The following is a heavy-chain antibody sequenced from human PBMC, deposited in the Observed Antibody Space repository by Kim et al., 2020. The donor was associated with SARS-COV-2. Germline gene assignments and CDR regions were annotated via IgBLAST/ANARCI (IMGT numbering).Heavy chain of an antibody. CDR1: GFTFDDYV. Sequence: GGSLRLSCAASGFTFDDYVMYWVRQAPGKGLEWVSLISGDGGRTYYADSVKGRFTISRDNSKNSLYLQMNSLRTEDSALYYCAKVGGRGIIGTTRYFDYWGQGTLVTVSS. V-gene: IGHV3-43*02. CDR3: AKVGGRGIIGTTRYFDY. CDR2: ISGDGGRT. J-gene: IGHJ4*02. D-gene: IGHD1-7*01.